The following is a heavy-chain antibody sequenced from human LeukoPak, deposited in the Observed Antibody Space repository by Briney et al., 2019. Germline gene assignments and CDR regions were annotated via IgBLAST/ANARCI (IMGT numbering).Heavy chain of an antibody. CDR3: AHTDGITGTTDYYYGMDV. J-gene: IGHJ6*02. Sequence: ASVKVSCKASGGTFSSYAISWVRQAPGQGLEWMGGIIPIFGTANYAQKFQGRVTITADESTSTAYMELSSLRSEDTAVYYCAHTDGITGTTDYYYGMDVWGQGTTVTVSS. CDR1: GGTFSSYA. CDR2: IIPIFGTA. D-gene: IGHD1-7*01. V-gene: IGHV1-69*13.